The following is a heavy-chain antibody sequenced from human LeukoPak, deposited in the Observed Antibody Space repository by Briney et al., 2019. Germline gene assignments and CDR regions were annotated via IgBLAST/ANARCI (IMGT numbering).Heavy chain of an antibody. V-gene: IGHV3-11*01. D-gene: IGHD2-15*01. CDR1: GFTFSDYY. J-gene: IGHJ6*02. Sequence: GGSLRLSCAASGFTFSDYYMSWIRQAPGKGLEWVSYISGGGSAIYYADSVKSRFTISRDNAKNSLYLQMNSLRTEDTAVYYCARGVANAMDVWGQGTTVTVSS. CDR2: ISGGGSAI. CDR3: ARGVANAMDV.